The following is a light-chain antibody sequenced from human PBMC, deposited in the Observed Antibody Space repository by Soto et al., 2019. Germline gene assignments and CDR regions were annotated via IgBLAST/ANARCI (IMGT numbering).Light chain of an antibody. CDR3: QVWDSGSDHYV. Sequence: YDLTQPPSVSVSPGQTGSVTCCANNIVAKSVHWYQQKPGQAPVVVVYDDSDRPSGIPERFSGSNSGNTATLTISRVEAGDEADYYCQVWDSGSDHYVFGIGTKVTVL. CDR2: DDS. V-gene: IGLV3-21*02. J-gene: IGLJ1*01. CDR1: NIVAKS.